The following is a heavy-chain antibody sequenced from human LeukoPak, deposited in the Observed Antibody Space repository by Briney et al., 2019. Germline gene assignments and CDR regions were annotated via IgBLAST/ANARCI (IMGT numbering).Heavy chain of an antibody. Sequence: GGSRRLSCAASGFTFSSYEMNWVRQAPGKGLEWVSYISSGGSTIYYADSVKGRFTISRDNARNSLYLQMNSLRAEDTAVYYCARTNIVVMGMDVWGQGTTVTVSS. CDR2: ISSGGSTI. D-gene: IGHD2-15*01. CDR3: ARTNIVVMGMDV. CDR1: GFTFSSYE. J-gene: IGHJ6*02. V-gene: IGHV3-48*03.